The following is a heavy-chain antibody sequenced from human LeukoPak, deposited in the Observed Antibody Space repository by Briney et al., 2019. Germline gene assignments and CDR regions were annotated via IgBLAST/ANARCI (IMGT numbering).Heavy chain of an antibody. V-gene: IGHV4-34*01. D-gene: IGHD2-2*01. CDR2: INHSRST. J-gene: IGHJ5*02. CDR1: GGSFSDYY. CDR3: ARFRGGSTAGWFDP. Sequence: PSETLSLTCAVYGGSFSDYYWSWIRQPPGKGLEWIGEINHSRSTNYNPSLKSRVTISVDTSKNQFSLKLSSVTAADTAVYYCARFRGGSTAGWFDPWGQGTLVTVSS.